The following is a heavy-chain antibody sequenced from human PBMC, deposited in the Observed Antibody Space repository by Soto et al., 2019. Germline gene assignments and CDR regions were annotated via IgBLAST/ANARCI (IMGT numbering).Heavy chain of an antibody. CDR2: IYYSGSS. Sequence: QVQLQESGPGLVKPSETLSLTCTVSGGSLSSSYWSWIRQPPGKGLEWIAYIYYSGSSNYNPSLRSRVTISIDTSKNQFSLNLSSVTAADTAVYYCARVPEGKNRYFDLWGRGTLVTVSS. CDR1: GGSLSSSY. V-gene: IGHV4-59*01. CDR3: ARVPEGKNRYFDL. J-gene: IGHJ2*01.